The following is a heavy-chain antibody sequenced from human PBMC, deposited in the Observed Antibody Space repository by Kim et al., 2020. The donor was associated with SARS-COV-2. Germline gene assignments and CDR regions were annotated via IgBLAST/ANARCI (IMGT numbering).Heavy chain of an antibody. Sequence: KFQGRVTITADKSTSTAYRELSSLRSEDTAVYYCARDPQWLVHNYYGMDVWGQGTTVTVSS. J-gene: IGHJ6*02. CDR3: ARDPQWLVHNYYGMDV. D-gene: IGHD6-19*01. V-gene: IGHV1-69*04.